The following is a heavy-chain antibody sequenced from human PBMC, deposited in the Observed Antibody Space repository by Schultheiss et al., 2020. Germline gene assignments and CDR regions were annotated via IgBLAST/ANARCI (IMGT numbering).Heavy chain of an antibody. CDR2: IIPIFGTA. J-gene: IGHJ4*02. Sequence: SVKVSCKASGGTFSSYAISWVRQAPGQGLEWMGGIIPIFGTANYAQKFQGRVTITADESTSTAYMELSSLRSEDTAVYYCARGSWGEDCTGGVCYYFDYGAKGNLVPVFS. CDR3: ARGSWGEDCTGGVCYYFDY. CDR1: GGTFSSYA. D-gene: IGHD2-8*02. V-gene: IGHV1-69*13.